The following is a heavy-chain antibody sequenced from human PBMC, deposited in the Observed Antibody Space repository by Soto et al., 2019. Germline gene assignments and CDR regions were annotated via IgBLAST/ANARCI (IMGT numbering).Heavy chain of an antibody. Sequence: QLQLQESGSGLVKPSQTLSLTCAVSGGSINTATHSWSWIRQPPGKGLEWIGYIYHSGSTYYNPSVKRRVTISIDKSNTQCSLGLSSVTAADTAVYYCARGGGVTTTGDDYWGQGILVTVSS. J-gene: IGHJ4*02. CDR3: ARGGGVTTTGDDY. D-gene: IGHD4-4*01. V-gene: IGHV4-30-2*01. CDR1: GGSINTATHS. CDR2: IYHSGST.